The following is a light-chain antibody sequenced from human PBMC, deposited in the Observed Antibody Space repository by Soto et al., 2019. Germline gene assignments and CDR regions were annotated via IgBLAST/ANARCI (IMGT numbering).Light chain of an antibody. CDR2: DVS. J-gene: IGKJ1*01. CDR3: QQYTNYPWT. CDR1: QSISSW. Sequence: DIQMTQSPPTLSASVGDRVTITCRASQSISSWLAWYQQRPGKAPNLLIYDVSSLESGVPSRFSGSGSGTEFTFTISSLQTDDFATYYCQQYTNYPWTFGQGTKVEIK. V-gene: IGKV1-5*01.